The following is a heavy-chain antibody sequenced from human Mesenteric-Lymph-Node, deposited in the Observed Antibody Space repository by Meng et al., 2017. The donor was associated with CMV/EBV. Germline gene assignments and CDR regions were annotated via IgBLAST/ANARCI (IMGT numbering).Heavy chain of an antibody. CDR2: INHSGVP. CDR1: GGSFSGYY. CDR3: ARGSDFPVNEY. Sequence: QVQLQQWGAGLFKPSETLSLTCAVYGGSFSGYYWSWIRQPPGKGLEWIGEINHSGVPNYNPSLKSRVTISLDRSKNQFSLKPSSVTAEDTAVHYWARGSDFPVNEYWGQGTLVTVSS. V-gene: IGHV4-34*01. J-gene: IGHJ4*02. D-gene: IGHD3-3*01.